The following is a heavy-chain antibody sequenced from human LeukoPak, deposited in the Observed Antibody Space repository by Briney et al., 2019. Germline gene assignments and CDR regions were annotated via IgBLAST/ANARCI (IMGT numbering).Heavy chain of an antibody. J-gene: IGHJ6*02. V-gene: IGHV4-39*01. D-gene: IGHD2-2*01. CDR1: GGTISSSSYY. Sequence: SDTLSLTCTVSGGTISSSSYYWGWIPQPPGKELEWIGSIYYSGSTYYNPSLNSRVTISVATSKNQFSLKLSSVTAADTAVYYCASAEPGEPIETTVRARTAVLPAAIPEDYHGMDVCGQGTTVTVSS. CDR2: IYYSGST. CDR3: ASAEPGEPIETTVRARTAVLPAAIPEDYHGMDV.